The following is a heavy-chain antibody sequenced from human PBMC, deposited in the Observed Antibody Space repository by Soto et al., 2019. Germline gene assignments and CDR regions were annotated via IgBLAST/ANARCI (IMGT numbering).Heavy chain of an antibody. D-gene: IGHD3-16*01. CDR1: GFTFSSNA. CDR3: AKKSGSYAYFED. Sequence: EVQLLESGGALVQPGGSLRLSCAASGFTFSSNARRWVRQAPGKGLEWVSSVRASGDRTYYADSVKGRFTISRDNAKNTVSLQMNSLRAEDTALYYCAKKSGSYAYFEDWGQGTLVTVSS. CDR2: VRASGDRT. J-gene: IGHJ4*02. V-gene: IGHV3-23*01.